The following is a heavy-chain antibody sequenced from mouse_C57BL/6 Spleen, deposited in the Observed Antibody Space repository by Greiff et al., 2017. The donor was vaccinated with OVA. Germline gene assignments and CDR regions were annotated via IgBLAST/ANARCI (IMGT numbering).Heavy chain of an antibody. CDR2: ISDGGSYT. D-gene: IGHD2-12*01. V-gene: IGHV5-4*01. CDR3: AGLRRGYAMDY. CDR1: GFTFSSYA. J-gene: IGHJ4*01. Sequence: EVHLVESGGGLVKPGGSLKLSCAASGFTFSSYAMSWVRQTPEKRLEWVATISDGGSYTYYPDNVKGRFTISRDNAKNNLYLQMSQLKAEDTAMYYGAGLRRGYAMDYWGQGTSVTVSS.